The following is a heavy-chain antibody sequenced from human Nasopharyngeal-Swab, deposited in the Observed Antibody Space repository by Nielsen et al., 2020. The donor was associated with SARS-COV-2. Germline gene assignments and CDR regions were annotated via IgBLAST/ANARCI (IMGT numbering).Heavy chain of an antibody. J-gene: IGHJ4*02. CDR2: INSDGSRT. CDR1: GFTFSNSW. V-gene: IGHV3-74*01. Sequence: GGSLRLSCAVSGFTFSNSWIHWVRQAPGKGLVWVSRINSDGSRTGYADSVKGRFTISRDNAKNTIYLQMNSLRAEDTAVYCCARDFDKTGDWGQGTLVTVSS. D-gene: IGHD7-27*01. CDR3: ARDFDKTGD.